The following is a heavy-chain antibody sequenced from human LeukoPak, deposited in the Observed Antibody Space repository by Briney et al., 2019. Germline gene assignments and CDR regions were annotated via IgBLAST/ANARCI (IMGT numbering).Heavy chain of an antibody. V-gene: IGHV4-61*01. CDR1: GGSISSGSYY. J-gene: IGHJ1*01. CDR2: IYYSGST. CDR3: ARAEFREYFQH. D-gene: IGHD3-10*01. Sequence: PSQTLSLTCTVSGGSISSGSYYWSWIRQPPGKGLEWIGYIYYSGSTNYNPSLKSRVTISVDTSKNQFSLKLSSVTAADTAVYYCARAEFREYFQHWGQGTLVTVSS.